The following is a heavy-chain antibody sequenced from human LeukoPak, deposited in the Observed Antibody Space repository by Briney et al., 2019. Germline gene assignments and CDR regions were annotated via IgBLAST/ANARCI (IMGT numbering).Heavy chain of an antibody. Sequence: GGSLRLSCAASGFTFSSFSMNWVRQAPEKGLEWVSGISPGGTHADYADSVKGRFTISRDNSKNTVYLQMSSLRVEDTAIYYCARELPRSYFGPFDYWGQGGLVTVSS. D-gene: IGHD2/OR15-2a*01. J-gene: IGHJ4*02. V-gene: IGHV3-23*01. CDR3: ARELPRSYFGPFDY. CDR1: GFTFSSFS. CDR2: ISPGGTHA.